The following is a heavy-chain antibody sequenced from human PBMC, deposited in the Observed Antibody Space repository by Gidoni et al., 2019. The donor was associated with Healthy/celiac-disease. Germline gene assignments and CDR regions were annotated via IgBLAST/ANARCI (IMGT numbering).Heavy chain of an antibody. CDR3: TTALGQLVENYYYYGMDV. V-gene: IGHV3-15*01. CDR2: IKSKTDGGTT. D-gene: IGHD6-6*01. J-gene: IGHJ6*02. CDR1: GFRSRNAG. Sequence: EVQRVESGGGLVKPGGSLSLSCAASGFRSRNAGMRWVRQAPGKGRAWVGRIKSKTDGGTTDYAAPVKGRFTISRDDSKNTLYLQMNSLKAEDTAVYYCTTALGQLVENYYYYGMDVWGQGTTVTVSS.